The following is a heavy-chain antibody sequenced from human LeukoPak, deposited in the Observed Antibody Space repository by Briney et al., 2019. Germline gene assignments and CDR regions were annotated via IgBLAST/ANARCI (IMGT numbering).Heavy chain of an antibody. D-gene: IGHD4-17*01. V-gene: IGHV3-7*04. J-gene: IGHJ3*02. Sequence: GGSLRLSCAASGFTFSNYWMSWVRQALEKGLEWVANIKQDGSEKYYVDSVKGRFTISRDNAKNSLYLQMNSLRAEDTAVYYCARELRQAAFDIWGRGTMVTVYS. CDR3: ARELRQAAFDI. CDR1: GFTFSNYW. CDR2: IKQDGSEK.